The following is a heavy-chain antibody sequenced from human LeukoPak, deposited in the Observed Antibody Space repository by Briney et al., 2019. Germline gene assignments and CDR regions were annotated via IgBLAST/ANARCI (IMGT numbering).Heavy chain of an antibody. V-gene: IGHV3-15*01. CDR1: GFTFSNAW. J-gene: IGHJ4*02. CDR3: GGFGY. Sequence: GGSLRLSCAASGFTFSNAWMTWVRQAPGKGLDWVGRIKSNPDGGTTEYAAPVKGRFTISRDDSKNTLFLQMNSLNTEDTALYYCGGFGYWGQGTLVTVSS. CDR2: IKSNPDGGTT.